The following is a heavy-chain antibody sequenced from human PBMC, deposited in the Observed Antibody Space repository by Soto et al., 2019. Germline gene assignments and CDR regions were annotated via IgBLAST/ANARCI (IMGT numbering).Heavy chain of an antibody. CDR2: IYWDDDK. V-gene: IGHV2-5*02. Sequence: GSGPTLVNPTQTLTLTCTFSGFSLSTSGVGVGWIRQPPGKALEWLALIYWDDDKRYSPSLKSRLTITKDTSKNQVVLTMTNMDPVDTATYYCAHRTGIAAAAHDAFDIWGQGTMVTVSS. D-gene: IGHD6-13*01. CDR3: AHRTGIAAAAHDAFDI. CDR1: GFSLSTSGVG. J-gene: IGHJ3*02.